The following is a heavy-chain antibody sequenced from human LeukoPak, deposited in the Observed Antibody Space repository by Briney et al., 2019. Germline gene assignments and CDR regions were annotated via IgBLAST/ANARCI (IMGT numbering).Heavy chain of an antibody. J-gene: IGHJ6*03. V-gene: IGHV3-73*01. D-gene: IGHD3-9*01. Sequence: PGGSLRLSCAASGFTFSSYGMHWVRQASGKGLEWVGRIRSKANSYATVYAASVKGRFTISRDDSKNTAYLQMNSLKTEDTAVYYCTRTSDILTGYTPREAYYYYYHMDVWGKGTTVTISS. CDR2: IRSKANSYAT. CDR1: GFTFSSYG. CDR3: TRTSDILTGYTPREAYYYYYHMDV.